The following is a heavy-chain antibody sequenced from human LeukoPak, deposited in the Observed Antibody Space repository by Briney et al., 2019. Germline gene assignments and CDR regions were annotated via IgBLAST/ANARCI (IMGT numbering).Heavy chain of an antibody. Sequence: GGSLRLSCAASAFTFSSYSMNWVRKAPGRGLEWVSSISSSSYIYYADSGKGRFTISRYNAKNSLYLQMNSLRDEDTAVYDCARDMTGDQGYMDVWGKGTTVTVS. J-gene: IGHJ6*03. V-gene: IGHV3-21*04. CDR1: AFTFSSYS. D-gene: IGHD3-9*01. CDR3: ARDMTGDQGYMDV. CDR2: ISSSSYI.